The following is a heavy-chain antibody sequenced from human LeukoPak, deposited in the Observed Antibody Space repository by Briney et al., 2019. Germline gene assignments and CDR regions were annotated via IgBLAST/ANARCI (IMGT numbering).Heavy chain of an antibody. CDR3: ARVSDTAKLFYYYYYMDV. CDR1: GFTFNNYN. CDR2: ITSSGTYI. Sequence: PGGSLKLSCATSGFTFNNYNMNWVRQAPGRALEWVSSITSSGTYIFYADSVKGRFTISRDNAKNSLYLQMNSLRAEDTAVYYCARVSDTAKLFYYYYYMDVWGKGTTVTVSS. D-gene: IGHD5-18*01. J-gene: IGHJ6*03. V-gene: IGHV3-21*01.